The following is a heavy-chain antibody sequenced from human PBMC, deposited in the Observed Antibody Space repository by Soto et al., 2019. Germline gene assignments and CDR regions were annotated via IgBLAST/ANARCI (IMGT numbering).Heavy chain of an antibody. CDR3: ARQPGYSYGYSHAFDI. Sequence: WWSLRLSCSASVFTFSSYWMSWFRQAPGKGLEWVANIKQDGSEKYYVDSVKGRFTISRDNAKNSLYLQMNSLRAEDTAVYYCARQPGYSYGYSHAFDIWGQGTMVTRLL. V-gene: IGHV3-7*01. J-gene: IGHJ3*02. CDR1: VFTFSSYW. CDR2: IKQDGSEK. D-gene: IGHD5-18*01.